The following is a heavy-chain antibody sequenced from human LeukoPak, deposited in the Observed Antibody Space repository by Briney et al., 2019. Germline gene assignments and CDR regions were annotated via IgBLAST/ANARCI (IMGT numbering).Heavy chain of an antibody. J-gene: IGHJ5*02. V-gene: IGHV3-23*01. D-gene: IGHD3-22*01. CDR2: ISGGGGYT. CDR1: GFTFSSYA. Sequence: AGGSLRLSCAASGFTFSSYAMNWVRQAPGKGMEWVSAISGGGGYTYSADSVKGRFTISRDNSKNTLYLQMNSLRAEDTAIYYCAKGAFDYYDSSGYSPSWFDPWGQGTLVTVSS. CDR3: AKGAFDYYDSSGYSPSWFDP.